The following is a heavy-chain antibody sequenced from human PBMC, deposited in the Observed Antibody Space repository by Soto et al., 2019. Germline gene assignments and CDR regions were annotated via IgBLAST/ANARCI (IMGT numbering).Heavy chain of an antibody. CDR2: FDPEDGET. D-gene: IGHD5-12*01. J-gene: IGHJ4*02. CDR3: ATIGSDSGYDYFDY. V-gene: IGHV1-24*01. Sequence: GASEKVSCKVSGYTLTELSMHWVRQAPGKGLEWMGGFDPEDGETIYAQKFQGRVTMTEDTSTDTAYMELSSLRSEDTAVYYCATIGSDSGYDYFDYWGQGTLVTVSS. CDR1: GYTLTELS.